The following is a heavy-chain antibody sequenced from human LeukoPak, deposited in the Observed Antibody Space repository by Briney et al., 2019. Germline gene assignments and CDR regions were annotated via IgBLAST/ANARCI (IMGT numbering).Heavy chain of an antibody. D-gene: IGHD5-24*01. V-gene: IGHV3-30*01. Sequence: GGSLRLSCAASGFTFSSYAMHWVRQAPGKGLQWVAVISYDGSNKYYADSVKGRFTISRDNSKNTLYLQMNSLRAEDTAVYYCARGSRGGYNAYYFDYWGQGTLVTVSS. CDR1: GFTFSSYA. J-gene: IGHJ4*02. CDR3: ARGSRGGYNAYYFDY. CDR2: ISYDGSNK.